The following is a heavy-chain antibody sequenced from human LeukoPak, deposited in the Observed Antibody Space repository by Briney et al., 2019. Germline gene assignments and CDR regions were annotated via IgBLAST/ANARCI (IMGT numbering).Heavy chain of an antibody. CDR2: IYYSGST. CDR1: GGSISSYF. V-gene: IGHV4-59*12. Sequence: SETLSLTCTVSGGSISSYFWTWIRQPPGKGLEWIGYIYYSGSTNYNPSLKNRVTISLDTSKNQFSLKLSSVTAADTAVYYCARSTQTMVRGVIIGWFDPWGQGTLVTVSS. J-gene: IGHJ5*02. D-gene: IGHD3-10*01. CDR3: ARSTQTMVRGVIIGWFDP.